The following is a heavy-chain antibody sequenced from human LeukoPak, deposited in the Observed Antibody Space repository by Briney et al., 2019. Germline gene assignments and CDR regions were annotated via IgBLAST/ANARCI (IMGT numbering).Heavy chain of an antibody. V-gene: IGHV3-21*01. J-gene: IGHJ4*02. Sequence: GGSLRLSCAASGFTFSSYSMNWVRQAPGKGLEWVSSISSSSSYIYYADSVKGRFTISRDNAKNSLYLQMNSLRAEDTAVYYCARVNDRHSSGYYVWGQGTLVTVSS. D-gene: IGHD3-22*01. CDR3: ARVNDRHSSGYYV. CDR1: GFTFSSYS. CDR2: ISSSSSYI.